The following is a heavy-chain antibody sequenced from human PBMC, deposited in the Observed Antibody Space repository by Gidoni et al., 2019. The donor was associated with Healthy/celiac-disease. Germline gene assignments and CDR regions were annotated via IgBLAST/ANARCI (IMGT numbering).Heavy chain of an antibody. D-gene: IGHD4-4*01. CDR1: GGSISSGGYY. J-gene: IGHJ5*02. Sequence: QVQLQESGPRLVKPSQTLSLTCTVSGGSISSGGYYWIWIRQHPGKGLEWIGYIYYSGSTYYNPYLKSRVTISGDTSKNQFSLKLSSVTAADTAVYYCARSGATMTTVTTWWFDPWGQGTLVTVSS. V-gene: IGHV4-31*03. CDR3: ARSGATMTTVTTWWFDP. CDR2: IYYSGST.